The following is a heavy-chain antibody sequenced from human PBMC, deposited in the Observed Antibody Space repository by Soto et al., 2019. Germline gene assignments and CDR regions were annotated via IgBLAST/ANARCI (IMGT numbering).Heavy chain of an antibody. V-gene: IGHV1-18*01. CDR2: FDADDGNT. J-gene: IGHJ3*02. CDR3: ATGGGAAVVNAFDI. Sequence: GASLKVSCKGSGYTFTSYCISLLRHAPGEGLEWMGCFDADDGNTIYAQKRQGRVTMTEDTSTDPAYMELSSLRSEDTAVYYCATGGGAAVVNAFDIWGQGTMVTVSS. D-gene: IGHD6-13*01. CDR1: GYTFTSYC.